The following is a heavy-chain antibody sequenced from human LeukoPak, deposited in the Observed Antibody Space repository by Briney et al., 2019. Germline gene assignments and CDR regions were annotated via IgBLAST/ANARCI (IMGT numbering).Heavy chain of an antibody. CDR1: GGSISSYY. Sequence: PSETLSLTCTVSGGSISSYYWSWIRQPPGKGLEWIGYIYTSGSTNYNPSLKSRVTISVDTSKNQFSLKLSSVTAADTAVYYCARAGRSSGWYIFYYFDYWGQGTLVTVSS. CDR3: ARAGRSSGWYIFYYFDY. CDR2: IYTSGST. V-gene: IGHV4-4*09. J-gene: IGHJ4*02. D-gene: IGHD6-19*01.